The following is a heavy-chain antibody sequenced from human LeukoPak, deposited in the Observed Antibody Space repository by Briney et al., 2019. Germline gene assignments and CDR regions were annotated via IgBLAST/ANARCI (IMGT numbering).Heavy chain of an antibody. Sequence: GASVKVSCKASGCTFSSYSISWVRQAPGQGLEWTGWISAYNGNTNYAQKLQGRVTMTTDTSTSTAYMELRSLRSDDTDVYYCARHGGNQEVAFDYWGQGTLVTVSS. CDR3: ARHGGNQEVAFDY. CDR2: ISAYNGNT. J-gene: IGHJ4*02. D-gene: IGHD4-23*01. CDR1: GCTFSSYS. V-gene: IGHV1-18*01.